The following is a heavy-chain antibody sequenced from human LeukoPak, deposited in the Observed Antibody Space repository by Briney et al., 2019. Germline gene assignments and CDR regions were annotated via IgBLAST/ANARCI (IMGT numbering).Heavy chain of an antibody. V-gene: IGHV3-21*01. D-gene: IGHD6-6*01. Sequence: GGSLRLSCAASGFTVSSNYMSWVRQAPGKGLEWVSSISSSSSYIYYADSVKGRFTISRDNAKNSLYLQMNSLRAEDTAVYYCARDLIPPMLATRPKSYYYGMDVWGQGTTVTVSS. CDR1: GFTVSSNY. J-gene: IGHJ6*02. CDR3: ARDLIPPMLATRPKSYYYGMDV. CDR2: ISSSSSYI.